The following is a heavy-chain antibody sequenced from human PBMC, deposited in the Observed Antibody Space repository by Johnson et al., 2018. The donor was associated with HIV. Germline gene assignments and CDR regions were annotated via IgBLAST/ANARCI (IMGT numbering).Heavy chain of an antibody. D-gene: IGHD5-24*01. J-gene: IGHJ3*02. CDR1: GFTFDDYG. CDR3: AKEDGNLNAFDI. CDR2: INSDRSST. V-gene: IGHV3-20*04. Sequence: VQLVESGGGVVRPGGSLRLSCAASGFTFDDYGMSWVRQAPGKGLVWVSRINSDRSSTSYADSVKGRFTISSDNAKNSLYLQMNSLRAEDTALYYCAKEDGNLNAFDIWGQGTMVTVAA.